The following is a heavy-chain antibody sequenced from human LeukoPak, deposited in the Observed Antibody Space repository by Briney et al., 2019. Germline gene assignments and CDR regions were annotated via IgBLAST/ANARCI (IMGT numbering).Heavy chain of an antibody. CDR2: IRYDGSNK. CDR1: GFTFSSYG. V-gene: IGHV3-30*02. CDR3: AKGRIQLWFLLDY. D-gene: IGHD5-18*01. J-gene: IGHJ4*02. Sequence: GGSLRLSCAASGFTFSSYGMHWVRQAPGKGLEWVAFIRYDGSNKYYADSVKGRFAISRDNSKNTLYLQMNSQRAEDTAVYYCAKGRIQLWFLLDYWGQGTLVTVSS.